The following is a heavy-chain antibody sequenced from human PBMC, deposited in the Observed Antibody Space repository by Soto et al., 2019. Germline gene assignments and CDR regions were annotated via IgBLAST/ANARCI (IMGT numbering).Heavy chain of an antibody. V-gene: IGHV5-51*01. Sequence: PGESLKISGKGSGYSFTSYWIGWVRQMPGKGLEWMGIIYPGDSDTRYSPSFQGQVTISADKSISTAYLRWSSLKASDTAMYYCAITSYYDILTGYHYYFDYWGQGTLVTVSS. J-gene: IGHJ4*02. CDR3: AITSYYDILTGYHYYFDY. CDR1: GYSFTSYW. D-gene: IGHD3-9*01. CDR2: IYPGDSDT.